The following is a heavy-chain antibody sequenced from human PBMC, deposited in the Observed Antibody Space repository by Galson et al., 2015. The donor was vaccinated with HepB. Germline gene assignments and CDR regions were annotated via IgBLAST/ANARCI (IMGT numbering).Heavy chain of an antibody. J-gene: IGHJ3*02. CDR2: IYYSGST. CDR3: ARGLPTLVVPAAIPPFVAFDI. Sequence: ETLSLTCTVSGGSISSYYWSWIRQPPGKGLEWIGYIYYSGSTNYNPSLKSRVTISVDTSKNQFSLKLSSVTAADTAVYYCARGLPTLVVPAAIPPFVAFDIWGQGTMVTVSS. V-gene: IGHV4-59*01. CDR1: GGSISSYY. D-gene: IGHD2-2*02.